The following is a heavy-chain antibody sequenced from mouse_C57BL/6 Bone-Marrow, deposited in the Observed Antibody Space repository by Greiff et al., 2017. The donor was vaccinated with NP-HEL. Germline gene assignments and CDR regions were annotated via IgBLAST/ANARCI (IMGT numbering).Heavy chain of an antibody. CDR2: IDPENGDT. V-gene: IGHV14-4*01. J-gene: IGHJ3*01. D-gene: IGHD2-3*01. CDR3: TTRDGYYVPAWFAY. CDR1: GFNIKDDY. Sequence: VQLQQSGAELVRPGASVKLSCTASGFNIKDDYMHWVKQRPEQGLEWIGWIDPENGDTEYASKFQGKATITADTSSNTAYLQLSSLTSEDTAVYYCTTRDGYYVPAWFAYWGQGTLVTVSA.